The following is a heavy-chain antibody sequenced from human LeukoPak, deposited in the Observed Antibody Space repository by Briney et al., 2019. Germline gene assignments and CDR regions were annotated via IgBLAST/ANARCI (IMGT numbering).Heavy chain of an antibody. V-gene: IGHV1-18*01. CDR3: ARARDSSSGYQFKGFDY. J-gene: IGHJ4*02. Sequence: ASVKVSCKASGYTFTSYGISWVRQAPGQGLEWMGWISAYNGNTNYAQKLQGRVIMTTDTSTSTAYMELRSLRSDDTAVYYCARARDSSSGYQFKGFDYWGQGILVTVSS. CDR2: ISAYNGNT. CDR1: GYTFTSYG. D-gene: IGHD3-22*01.